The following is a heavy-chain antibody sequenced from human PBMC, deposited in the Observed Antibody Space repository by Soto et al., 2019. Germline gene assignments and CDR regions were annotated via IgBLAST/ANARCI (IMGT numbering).Heavy chain of an antibody. V-gene: IGHV3-64D*08. D-gene: IGHD2-2*01. CDR1: GFTFSSYA. J-gene: IGHJ6*02. CDR3: VKEDIVVVPAAQDYYYYYGMDV. CDR2: ISSNGGST. Sequence: GGSLRLSCSASGFTFSSYAMHWVRQAPGKGLEYVSAISSNGGSTYYADSVKGRFTISRDNSKNTLYLQMSSLRAEDTAVYYCVKEDIVVVPAAQDYYYYYGMDVWGQGTTVTVSS.